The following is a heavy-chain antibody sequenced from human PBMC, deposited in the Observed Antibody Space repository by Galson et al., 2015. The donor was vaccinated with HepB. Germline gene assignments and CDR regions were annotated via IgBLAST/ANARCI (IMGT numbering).Heavy chain of an antibody. D-gene: IGHD5-18*01. Sequence: SLRLSCAASGFTFSRHGIHWVRQAPGKGLECVAMIWHDGSNQLYADSVKGRFTISRDNSKNKLYLQMNSLRAEDTAIYYGLRESLMAMVTFDLWGRGTLVTVSS. CDR1: GFTFSRHG. J-gene: IGHJ4*02. CDR2: IWHDGSNQ. V-gene: IGHV3-33*01. CDR3: LRESLMAMVTFDL.